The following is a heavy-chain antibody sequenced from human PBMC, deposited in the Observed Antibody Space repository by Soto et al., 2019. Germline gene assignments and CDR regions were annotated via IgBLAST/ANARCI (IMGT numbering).Heavy chain of an antibody. CDR2: INAGNGNT. CDR3: ARDGRIAAAGPRTDWYFDL. D-gene: IGHD6-13*01. J-gene: IGHJ2*01. V-gene: IGHV1-3*01. Sequence: QVQLVQSGAEVKKPGASVKVSCKASGYTFTSYAMHWVRQAPGQRLEWMGWINAGNGNTKYSQKFQGRVTITRDTSASTAYMELSSLRSEDTAVYYCARDGRIAAAGPRTDWYFDLWGRGTLVTVSS. CDR1: GYTFTSYA.